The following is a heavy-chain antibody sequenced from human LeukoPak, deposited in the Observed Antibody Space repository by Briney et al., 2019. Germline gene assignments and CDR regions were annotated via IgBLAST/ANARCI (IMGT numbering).Heavy chain of an antibody. Sequence: PGGSLRLSCAASGFTFSDYYMSWIRQAPGKGLEGVSYISSSSSYTNYADSVKGRFTISRDNAKNSLYLQMNSLRAEDTAVYYCARVLTYSSSWYYFDYWGQGTLVTVSS. CDR2: ISSSSSYT. J-gene: IGHJ4*02. CDR1: GFTFSDYY. D-gene: IGHD6-13*01. V-gene: IGHV3-11*05. CDR3: ARVLTYSSSWYYFDY.